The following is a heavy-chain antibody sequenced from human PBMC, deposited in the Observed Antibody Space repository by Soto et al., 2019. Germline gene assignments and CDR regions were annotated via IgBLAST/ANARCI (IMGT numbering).Heavy chain of an antibody. Sequence: SVKVSCKASGGTFSSYAISWVRQAPGQGLEWMGGIIPIFGTANYAQKFQGRVTITADESTSTAYMELSSLRSEDTAVYYCASPYGYGDFFDYWGQGTLVTVSS. J-gene: IGHJ4*02. CDR3: ASPYGYGDFFDY. D-gene: IGHD4-17*01. CDR1: GGTFSSYA. V-gene: IGHV1-69*13. CDR2: IIPIFGTA.